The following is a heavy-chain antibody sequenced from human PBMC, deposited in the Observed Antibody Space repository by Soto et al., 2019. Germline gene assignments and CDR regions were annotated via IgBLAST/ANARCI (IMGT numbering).Heavy chain of an antibody. J-gene: IGHJ5*02. CDR3: ARVRIAGTSSRLLYNWFDP. CDR2: INHSGST. Sequence: SETLSLTCAVYGGSFSGYYWSWIRQPPGKGLEWIGEINHSGSTNYNPSLKSRVTISVDTSKNQFSLKLSSVTAADTAVYYCARVRIAGTSSRLLYNWFDPWGQGTRVTVSS. V-gene: IGHV4-34*01. CDR1: GGSFSGYY. D-gene: IGHD2-2*01.